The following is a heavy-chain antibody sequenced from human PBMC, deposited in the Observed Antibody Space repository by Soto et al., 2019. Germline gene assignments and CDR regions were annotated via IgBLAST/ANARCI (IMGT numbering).Heavy chain of an antibody. J-gene: IGHJ6*02. CDR3: AKDRLGDYYYYGMDV. CDR2: IGDRGTTT. D-gene: IGHD4-17*01. CDR1: GFTFSRYA. V-gene: IGHV3-23*01. Sequence: EVQLLQSGGGLVQPGGSLRLSCVGSGFTFSRYAMIWVRQTPGKGLEWVSGIGDRGTTTYYADSVKGQFTISRDNSGNTLVLQMNSLRAEDTAVYYCAKDRLGDYYYYGMDVWGQGTTVTVS.